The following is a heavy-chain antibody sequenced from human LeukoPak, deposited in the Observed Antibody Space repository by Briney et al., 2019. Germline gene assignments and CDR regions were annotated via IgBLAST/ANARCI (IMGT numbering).Heavy chain of an antibody. CDR3: ARDWSVDGSGSCPGV. D-gene: IGHD3-10*01. J-gene: IGHJ4*02. V-gene: IGHV1-46*01. Sequence: ASVKVSCRASGYTFTSYDINWVRQATGQGLEWMGIINPSGGSTSYAQKFQGRVTMTRDTSTSTVYMELSSLRSEDTAVYYCARDWSVDGSGSCPGVWGQGTLVTVSS. CDR1: GYTFTSYD. CDR2: INPSGGST.